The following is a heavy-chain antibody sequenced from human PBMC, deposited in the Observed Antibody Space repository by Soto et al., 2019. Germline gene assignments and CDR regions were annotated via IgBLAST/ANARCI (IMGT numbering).Heavy chain of an antibody. J-gene: IGHJ4*01. CDR2: IDHSGYT. CDR3: AREDGIAGETSALAY. CDR1: GGSFSGYC. V-gene: IGHV4-34*01. D-gene: IGHD1-26*01. Sequence: PSETLCLTWAVYGGSFSGYCWNWIRQTPGKGLEWIGEIDHSGYTNYNPSLKSRVTISVDTSENQFSLRLTSVTAEDTAVYYCAREDGIAGETSALAYLGHGTLVTVSP.